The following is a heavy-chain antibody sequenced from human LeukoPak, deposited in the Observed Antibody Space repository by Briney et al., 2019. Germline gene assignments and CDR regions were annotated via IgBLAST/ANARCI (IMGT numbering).Heavy chain of an antibody. CDR3: ARDSARPVGATGPAFDY. V-gene: IGHV1-18*01. CDR1: GYTFTSYG. D-gene: IGHD1-26*01. Sequence: ASVKVSCKASGYTFTSYGISWVRQAPGQGLEWMGWISAYNGNTNYAQKLQGRVTMSTDTSTSTAYMELKSLRSDDTAVYYCARDSARPVGATGPAFDYWGQGTLVTVSS. CDR2: ISAYNGNT. J-gene: IGHJ4*02.